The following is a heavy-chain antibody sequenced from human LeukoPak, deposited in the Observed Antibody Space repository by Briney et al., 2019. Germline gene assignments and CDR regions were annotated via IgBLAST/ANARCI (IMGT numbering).Heavy chain of an antibody. V-gene: IGHV1-69*06. CDR2: IIPIFGTA. CDR3: ATTYNDYAEPFDP. D-gene: IGHD4-17*01. J-gene: IGHJ5*02. CDR1: GYTFTCYY. Sequence: ASVKVSCKASGYTFTCYYMHWVRQAPGQGLEWMGGIIPIFGTANYAQKFQGRVTITADKSTSTAYMELSSLRSEDTAVYYCATTYNDYAEPFDPWGQGTLVTVSS.